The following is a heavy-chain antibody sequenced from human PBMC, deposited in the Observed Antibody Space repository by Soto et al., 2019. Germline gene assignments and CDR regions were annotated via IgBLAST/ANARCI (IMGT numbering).Heavy chain of an antibody. CDR2: ISGSGGST. D-gene: IGHD1-26*01. V-gene: IGHV3-23*01. CDR3: AKSTSGSYFYFDP. CDR1: GFTFSNYA. J-gene: IGHJ5*02. Sequence: XVSLRLSCAPSGFTFSNYAMFWVRQAPGKGLEWVSTISGSGGSTYYADSVKGRFTISRDNSKNTLYLQMNSLRAEDTAVYYCAKSTSGSYFYFDPWGQGTLVTVSS.